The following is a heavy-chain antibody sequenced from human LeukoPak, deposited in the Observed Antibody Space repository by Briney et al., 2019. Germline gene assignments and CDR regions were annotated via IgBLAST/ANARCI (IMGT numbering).Heavy chain of an antibody. CDR1: GGSISSYY. Sequence: SETLSLTCTVSGGSISSYYWSWIRQPAGKGLEWIGRIYTSGSTNYNPSLKSRVTMSVDTSKNQFSLKLSSVTAADTAVYYCARDYYDGSGYRYFDYWGQGTLVTVSS. J-gene: IGHJ4*02. D-gene: IGHD3-22*01. V-gene: IGHV4-4*07. CDR2: IYTSGST. CDR3: ARDYYDGSGYRYFDY.